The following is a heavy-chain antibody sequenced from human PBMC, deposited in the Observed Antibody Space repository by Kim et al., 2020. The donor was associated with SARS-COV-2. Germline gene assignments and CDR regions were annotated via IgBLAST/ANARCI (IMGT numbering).Heavy chain of an antibody. Sequence: ASVKVSCKASGYSFTDYGISWVRQAPGQGLEWLGWTSAYNDDTNYAPKLRGRVAVTTDTSTSTTYMELRSLRSDDTAVYYCARDRGIFPATFDMWGQGTM. CDR2: TSAYNDDT. J-gene: IGHJ3*02. V-gene: IGHV1-18*04. CDR3: ARDRGIFPATFDM. D-gene: IGHD3-10*01. CDR1: GYSFTDYG.